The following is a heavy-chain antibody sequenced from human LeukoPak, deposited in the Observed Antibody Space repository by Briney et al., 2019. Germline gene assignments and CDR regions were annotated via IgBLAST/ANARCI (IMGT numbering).Heavy chain of an antibody. CDR3: ARDLCSSTSCPNYCYYGMDV. Sequence: PGGPLRLSCAASGFTFSSYGMHWVRQAPGKGLKWVAVIWYDGSNKYYADSVKGRFTISRDNSKNTLYLQMHSLRAEDTAVYYCARDLCSSTSCPNYCYYGMDVWGKGTTVTVSS. V-gene: IGHV3-33*01. J-gene: IGHJ6*04. CDR1: GFTFSSYG. CDR2: IWYDGSNK. D-gene: IGHD2-2*01.